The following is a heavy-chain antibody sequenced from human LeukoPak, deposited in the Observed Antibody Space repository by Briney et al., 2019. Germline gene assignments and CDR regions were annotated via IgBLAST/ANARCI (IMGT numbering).Heavy chain of an antibody. CDR3: ARETTLTRITIFGVVTNDAFDI. Sequence: AASVKVSCKASGYTFTSYGISWVRQAPGQGLEWMGWISAYNGNTNYAQKLQGRVTITRNTSISTAYMELSSLRSEDTAVYYCARETTLTRITIFGVVTNDAFDIWGQGTMVTVSS. CDR2: ISAYNGNT. J-gene: IGHJ3*02. CDR1: GYTFTSYG. V-gene: IGHV1-18*01. D-gene: IGHD3-3*01.